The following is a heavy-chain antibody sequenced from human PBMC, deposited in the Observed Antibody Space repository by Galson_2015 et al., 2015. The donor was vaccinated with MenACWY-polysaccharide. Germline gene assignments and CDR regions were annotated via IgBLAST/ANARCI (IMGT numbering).Heavy chain of an antibody. CDR2: IKKDGSEK. CDR3: ARGHYGMDV. V-gene: IGHV3-7*01. Sequence: SLRLSCAVSGFTFKNYWMSWVRPAPGKGLEWVANIKKDGSEKYCVDSVKGRFTISRDNARNSLYLQMNGLRGEDTAVYYCARGHYGMDVWGQGTTVTVS. J-gene: IGHJ6*02. CDR1: GFTFKNYW.